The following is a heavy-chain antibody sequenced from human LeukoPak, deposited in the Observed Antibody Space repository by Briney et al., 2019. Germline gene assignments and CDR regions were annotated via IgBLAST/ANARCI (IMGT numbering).Heavy chain of an antibody. Sequence: PSETLSLTCIVSGDSISRSTYYWAWIRQPPGMGLEWIGSVYYGRSPYFNPSLESRATISVDTSKNHFSLKMSSVTAADTAVYYCARSSGTGTFSYWGQGTLVTVSS. CDR2: VYYGRSP. V-gene: IGHV4-39*02. D-gene: IGHD6-25*01. CDR1: GDSISRSTYY. J-gene: IGHJ4*02. CDR3: ARSSGTGTFSY.